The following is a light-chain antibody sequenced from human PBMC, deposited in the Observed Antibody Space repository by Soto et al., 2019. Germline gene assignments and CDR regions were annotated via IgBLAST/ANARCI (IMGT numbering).Light chain of an antibody. Sequence: EVVLTQSPGTVSLSGGERATLSCRASQSVTSNYLAWYQQKPGQAPRLLIYAASSRATGIPDRFSGSGSGTDFTLSISRLEPEDFAVYYCHQYGSSITWTFGQGTKVEIK. CDR2: AAS. CDR3: HQYGSSITWT. CDR1: QSVTSNY. V-gene: IGKV3-20*01. J-gene: IGKJ1*01.